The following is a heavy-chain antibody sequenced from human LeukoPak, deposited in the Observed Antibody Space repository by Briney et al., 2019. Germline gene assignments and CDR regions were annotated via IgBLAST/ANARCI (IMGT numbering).Heavy chain of an antibody. D-gene: IGHD3-22*01. CDR1: GFTVRTNY. CDR3: ARAAMWPQSMILYYMDV. Sequence: GGSLRLSCAASGFTVRTNYMSWVRQAPGPGLKWFSVIDSGGRTSYADSAKGRFTLSREISRNTLYLQMNSLRAEDTAVYYCARAAMWPQSMILYYMDVWGKGTTVTVSS. J-gene: IGHJ6*03. CDR2: IDSGGRT. V-gene: IGHV3-53*01.